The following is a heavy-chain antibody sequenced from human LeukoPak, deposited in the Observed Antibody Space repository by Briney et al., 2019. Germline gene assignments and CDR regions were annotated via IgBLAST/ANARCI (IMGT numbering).Heavy chain of an antibody. Sequence: PGGSLRLSCAASRFTFSNYAMNWVRQAPGKGLEWDSSISGSGDNTHYADSVKGRFTISRDNSKNMMYLQMNSLRADDTALYYCARDRYGDYSFDYWGQGGLVTVSS. CDR3: ARDRYGDYSFDY. CDR1: RFTFSNYA. D-gene: IGHD4-17*01. V-gene: IGHV3-23*01. CDR2: ISGSGDNT. J-gene: IGHJ4*02.